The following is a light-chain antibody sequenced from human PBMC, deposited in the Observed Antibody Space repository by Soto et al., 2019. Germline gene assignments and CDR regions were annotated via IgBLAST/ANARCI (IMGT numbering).Light chain of an antibody. CDR2: DAS. J-gene: IGKJ4*01. CDR3: QQRSSWPLLT. V-gene: IGKV3-11*01. CDR1: QSVSNY. Sequence: EIVLTQSPATLSLSPGERATLSCRASQSVSNYLAWFQQKPGQAPRLLIYDASNRATGIPARFSGSGSGTDFTLTISSLEPEDFAVYYYQQRSSWPLLTFGGGTQVEI.